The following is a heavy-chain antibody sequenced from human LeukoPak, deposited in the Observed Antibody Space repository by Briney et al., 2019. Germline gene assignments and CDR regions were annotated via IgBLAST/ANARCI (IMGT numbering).Heavy chain of an antibody. CDR3: ARAQSGSYALGAFDI. CDR2: IIPILGIA. D-gene: IGHD1-26*01. J-gene: IGHJ3*02. CDR1: GGTFSSYA. Sequence: ASVKVSCKASGGTFSSYAISWVRQAPGQGLEWMGRIIPILGIANYAQKFQGRVTITADKSTSTAYMELSSLRSEDTAVYYCARAQSGSYALGAFDIWGQGTMVTVSS. V-gene: IGHV1-69*04.